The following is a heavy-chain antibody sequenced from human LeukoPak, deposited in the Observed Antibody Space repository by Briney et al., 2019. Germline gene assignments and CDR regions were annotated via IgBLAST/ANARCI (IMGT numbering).Heavy chain of an antibody. J-gene: IGHJ4*02. Sequence: GSLRLSCAGSGFTFSSYPMSWVRQAPAKGLQWVSAISGGGGSAYYADSVKGRFTISRDNSKGTLHLQMHSLRAEDTPIYYCAARPLMPPRFDYWGQGTLVTVSS. CDR3: AARPLMPPRFDY. D-gene: IGHD2-2*01. CDR1: GFTFSSYP. V-gene: IGHV3-23*01. CDR2: ISGGGGSA.